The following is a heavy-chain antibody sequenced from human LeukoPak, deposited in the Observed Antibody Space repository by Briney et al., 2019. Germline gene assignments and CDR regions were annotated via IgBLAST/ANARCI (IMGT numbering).Heavy chain of an antibody. Sequence: ASLKVSCKASGGTFSSYTLSWVRQAPGQGLEWMGGIIPIFGTANYAQKFQGRVTITADESTSTAYMELSSLRSEDTAVYYCASASHITMLRGANDYWGQGTLVTVSS. CDR1: GGTFSSYT. D-gene: IGHD3-10*01. CDR3: ASASHITMLRGANDY. V-gene: IGHV1-69*01. J-gene: IGHJ4*02. CDR2: IIPIFGTA.